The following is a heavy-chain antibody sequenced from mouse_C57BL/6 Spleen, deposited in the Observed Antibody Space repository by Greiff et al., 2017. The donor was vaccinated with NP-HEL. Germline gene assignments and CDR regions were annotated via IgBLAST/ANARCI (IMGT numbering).Heavy chain of an antibody. V-gene: IGHV1-15*01. CDR3: TRSGITTGYYFDY. D-gene: IGHD2-4*01. CDR2: IDPETGGT. Sequence: QVHVKQSGAELVRPGASVTLSCKASGYTFTDYEMHWVKQTPVHGLEWIGAIDPETGGTAYNQKFKGKAILTADKSSSTAYMELRSLTSEDSAVYYCTRSGITTGYYFDYWGQGTTLTVSS. CDR1: GYTFTDYE. J-gene: IGHJ2*01.